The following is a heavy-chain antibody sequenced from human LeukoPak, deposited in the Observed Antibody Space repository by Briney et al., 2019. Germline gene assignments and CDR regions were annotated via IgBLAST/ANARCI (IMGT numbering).Heavy chain of an antibody. CDR1: GYILTTYG. CDR2: ISPYNGNT. CDR3: ARGPYYGSGSRADSMDV. J-gene: IGHJ6*03. Sequence: ASVKVSCKASGYILTTYGFSWVRQAPGQGLEWMGWISPYNGNTNYAQKFQGRVTMTADTSTSIVYMELRSLRSDDTAVYYCARGPYYGSGSRADSMDVWGKGTTVTVSS. D-gene: IGHD3-10*01. V-gene: IGHV1-18*04.